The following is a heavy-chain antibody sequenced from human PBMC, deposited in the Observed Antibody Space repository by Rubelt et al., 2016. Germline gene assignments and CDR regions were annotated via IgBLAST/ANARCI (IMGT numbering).Heavy chain of an antibody. CDR2: ISLDGSNT. Sequence: QVQLVESGGGVVQPGRSLRLSCAASGFTFSDYVVHWVRQAPGKGLEWVAVISLDGSNTYYTDSVKGRFTISRDNSKNTLYLQMNSLRTEDTAVYYCARALSSADHDSGTYHLRGMDVWGQGTTVTVSS. CDR1: GFTFSDYV. J-gene: IGHJ6*02. D-gene: IGHD3-10*01. V-gene: IGHV3-30-3*01. CDR3: ARALSSADHDSGTYHLRGMDV.